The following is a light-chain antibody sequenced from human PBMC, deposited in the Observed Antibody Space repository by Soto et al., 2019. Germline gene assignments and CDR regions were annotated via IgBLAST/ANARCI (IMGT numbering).Light chain of an antibody. CDR3: QQTYSFPRP. CDR2: AAS. Sequence: DIQMTQSPSSLSASVGDRVAITCRASQTIDTFLNWYQQKPGKAPNLLIYAASSLQSGVPSRFSGSGSGTDFTLTISSLQPEDFATYYCQQTYSFPRPFGQGTKVDIX. V-gene: IGKV1-39*01. CDR1: QTIDTF. J-gene: IGKJ1*01.